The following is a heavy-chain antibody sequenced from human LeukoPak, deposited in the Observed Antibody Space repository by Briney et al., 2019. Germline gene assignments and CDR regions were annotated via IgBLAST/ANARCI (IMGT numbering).Heavy chain of an antibody. J-gene: IGHJ6*03. D-gene: IGHD2-2*01. Sequence: GGSLRLSCAASGFTVSSNYMSWVRQAPGKGLEWVSSISSSSSYIYYADSVKGRFTISRDNAKNSLYLQMNSLRAEDTAVYYCARDSTYMDVWGKGTTVTISS. CDR2: ISSSSSYI. V-gene: IGHV3-21*01. CDR1: GFTVSSNY. CDR3: ARDSTYMDV.